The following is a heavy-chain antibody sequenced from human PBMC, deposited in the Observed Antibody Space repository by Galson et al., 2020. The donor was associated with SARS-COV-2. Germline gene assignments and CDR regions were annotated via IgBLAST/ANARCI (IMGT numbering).Heavy chain of an antibody. J-gene: IGHJ3*02. CDR3: ARDRYYSSGSYSKDALDI. V-gene: IGHV3-48*03. Sequence: GGSLRLSCAASGFAFSSYEMNWVRQAPGKGLEWVSVISISGSFTDFAESVKGRFSISRDNAKNSLYLQMNSLRAEDTAVYYCARDRYYSSGSYSKDALDIWGQGTMVTVSS. D-gene: IGHD3-10*01. CDR1: GFAFSSYE. CDR2: ISISGSFT.